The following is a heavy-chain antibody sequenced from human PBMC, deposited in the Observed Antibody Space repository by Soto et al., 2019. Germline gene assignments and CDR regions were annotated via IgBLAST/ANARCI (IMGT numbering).Heavy chain of an antibody. D-gene: IGHD2-2*01. CDR3: ARGYCSSTSCYANYYYYYMDV. CDR2: INHSGST. V-gene: IGHV4-34*01. Sequence: PSETLSLTCAVYGGSFSGYYWSWIRQPPGKGLEWIGEINHSGSTNYNPSLKSRVTISVDTSKNQFSLKLSSVTAADTAVYYCARGYCSSTSCYANYYYYYMDVWGKGTTVTVSS. J-gene: IGHJ6*03. CDR1: GGSFSGYY.